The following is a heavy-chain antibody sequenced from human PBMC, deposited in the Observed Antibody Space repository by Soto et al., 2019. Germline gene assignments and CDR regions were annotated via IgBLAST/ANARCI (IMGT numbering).Heavy chain of an antibody. D-gene: IGHD2-21*02. V-gene: IGHV1-69*01. J-gene: IGHJ6*02. CDR2: IIPILGTA. CDR1: GGTFSNYA. CDR3: ARGRVVTAIPYYYYTMEV. Sequence: QVQLVQSGAEVKKPGSSVKVSCKASGGTFSNYAISWVRQAPGQGLEWMGGIIPILGTANSAQKFQGRVTITADDSTSTAYMELSSLRSEDTAVFYCARGRVVTAIPYYYYTMEVWGQGTTVTVSS.